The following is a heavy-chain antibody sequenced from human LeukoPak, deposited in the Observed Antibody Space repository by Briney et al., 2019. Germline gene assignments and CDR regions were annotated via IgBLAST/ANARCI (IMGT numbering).Heavy chain of an antibody. Sequence: GGSPRLSCAASGFTFSSYEMNWVRQAPGKGLEWVSYISSSGSTKYYADSLMGRFTLSRDNAKKSLYLQMNSLRAEDTALYYCARTLRLGTPRAFDIWGRGTMVTVSS. CDR3: ARTLRLGTPRAFDI. V-gene: IGHV3-48*03. CDR1: GFTFSSYE. D-gene: IGHD6-19*01. J-gene: IGHJ3*02. CDR2: ISSSGSTK.